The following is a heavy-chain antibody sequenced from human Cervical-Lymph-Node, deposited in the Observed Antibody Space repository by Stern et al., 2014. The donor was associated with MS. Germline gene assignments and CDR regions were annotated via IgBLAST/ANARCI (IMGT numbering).Heavy chain of an antibody. D-gene: IGHD6-19*01. CDR2: IYSSGST. J-gene: IGHJ3*02. Sequence: QVQLQESGPGLVKSSETLSLTCTVSGGSISSYYWSWIRQPPGKGLEWIGYIYSSGSTNYNPSFKSRVSISVDSSKNQFSLKLNSVTAADTAMYFCATQQSNGWFAFDIWGQGTMVTVSS. CDR1: GGSISSYY. CDR3: ATQQSNGWFAFDI. V-gene: IGHV4-4*08.